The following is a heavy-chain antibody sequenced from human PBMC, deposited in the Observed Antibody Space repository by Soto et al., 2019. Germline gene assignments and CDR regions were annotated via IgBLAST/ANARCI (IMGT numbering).Heavy chain of an antibody. CDR1: GGTFSSYA. CDR2: IIPIFGTA. Sequence: ASVKVSCKASGGTFSSYAISWLRQSPGQGLEWMGGIIPIFGTANYAQKFQGRVTITADESTSTAYMELSSLRSEDTAVYYCARDRSGGSGGYYLIWGQGTLVTVSS. D-gene: IGHD3-22*01. J-gene: IGHJ4*02. CDR3: ARDRSGGSGGYYLI. V-gene: IGHV1-69*13.